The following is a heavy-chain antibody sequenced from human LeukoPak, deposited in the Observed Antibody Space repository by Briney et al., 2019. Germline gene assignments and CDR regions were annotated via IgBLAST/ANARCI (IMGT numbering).Heavy chain of an antibody. CDR3: ARDLGSGSYYVTDY. J-gene: IGHJ4*02. Sequence: ASVKVSCKASGYTFAGYYMHWVRQAPGQGLEWMGWINPNSGGTNYAQKFQGRVTMTRDTPISTGYMELSRLRSDDTAVYYCARDLGSGSYYVTDYWGQGTLVTVSS. V-gene: IGHV1-2*02. CDR1: GYTFAGYY. D-gene: IGHD1-26*01. CDR2: INPNSGGT.